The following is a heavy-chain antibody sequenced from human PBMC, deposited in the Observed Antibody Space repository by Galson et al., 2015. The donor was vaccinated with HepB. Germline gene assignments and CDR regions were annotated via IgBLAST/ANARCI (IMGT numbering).Heavy chain of an antibody. J-gene: IGHJ4*02. CDR1: GYTFSTYG. CDR3: ARESMPGPWGDY. Sequence: SVKVSCKASGYTFSTYGISWVRQAPGQRLEWMGWISAKNGNTRYAQKLQDRVTMTTDTSTSTAYMELRSLRSDDTAMYYCARESMPGPWGDYWGQGTLVTVSS. D-gene: IGHD7-27*01. CDR2: ISAKNGNT. V-gene: IGHV1-18*01.